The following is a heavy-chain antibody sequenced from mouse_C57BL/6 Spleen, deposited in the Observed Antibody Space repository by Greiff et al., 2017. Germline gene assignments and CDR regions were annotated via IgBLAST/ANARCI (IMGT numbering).Heavy chain of an antibody. D-gene: IGHD4-1*01. J-gene: IGHJ2*01. CDR3: AKTGTPYYFDY. V-gene: IGHV1-54*01. CDR2: INPGSGGT. Sequence: QVQLQQSGAELVRPGTSVKVSCKASGYAFTNYLIEWVKQRPGQGLEWIGVINPGSGGTNYNEKFKGKATLTADKSSSTAYMHLSSLTSEDSAVYFCAKTGTPYYFDYWGQGTTLTVSS. CDR1: GYAFTNYL.